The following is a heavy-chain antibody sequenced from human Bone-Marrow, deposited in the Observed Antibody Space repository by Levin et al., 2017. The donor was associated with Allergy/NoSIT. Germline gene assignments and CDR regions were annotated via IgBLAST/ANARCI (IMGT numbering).Heavy chain of an antibody. CDR1: GGTFRNCA. CDR2: IIPIFGTA. Sequence: SVKVSCKASGGTFRNCAFSWVRQAPGQGLEWMGGIIPIFGTAYYAQKFQGRVTITADESTSTAYMELSSLRSEDTAVYYCARDNIVGATVVAMVYWGQGTLVTVSS. J-gene: IGHJ4*02. V-gene: IGHV1-69*13. CDR3: ARDNIVGATVVAMVY. D-gene: IGHD1-26*01.